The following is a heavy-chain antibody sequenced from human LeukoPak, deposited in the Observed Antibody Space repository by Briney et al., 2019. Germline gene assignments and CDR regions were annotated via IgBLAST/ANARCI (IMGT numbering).Heavy chain of an antibody. CDR2: INPDTGGT. D-gene: IGHD3/OR15-3a*01. V-gene: IGHV1-2*06. CDR3: ARAGWTDAFDI. J-gene: IGHJ3*02. Sequence: GASVKVSCKASGGTFSSYAISWVRQAPGQGLEWMGRINPDTGGTDYAQKFQGRVTMTRDTSITTAYMELSRLRSDDTAVYYCARAGWTDAFDIWGQGTMVTVSS. CDR1: GGTFSSYA.